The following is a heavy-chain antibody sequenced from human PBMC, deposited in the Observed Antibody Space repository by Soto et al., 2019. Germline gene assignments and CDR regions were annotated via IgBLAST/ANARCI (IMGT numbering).Heavy chain of an antibody. D-gene: IGHD3-22*01. CDR2: INAGNGNT. CDR3: ASSIRAWLGFVY. CDR1: GYTFTSYA. V-gene: IGHV1-3*01. Sequence: ASVKVSCKASGYTFTSYAMHWVRQAPGQRLEWMGWINAGNGNTKYSQKFQGRVTITRDTSASTAYMELSSLRSEDTAVYYCASSIRAWLGFVYWGQGTLVTVSS. J-gene: IGHJ4*02.